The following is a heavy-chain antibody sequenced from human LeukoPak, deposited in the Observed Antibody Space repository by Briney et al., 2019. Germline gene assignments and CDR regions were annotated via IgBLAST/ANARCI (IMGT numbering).Heavy chain of an antibody. D-gene: IGHD3-10*01. V-gene: IGHV3-48*01. J-gene: IGHJ4*02. CDR1: GFTFSIYS. Sequence: GGSLRLSCVASGFTFSIYSMNWVRQAPGKGLEWVSYISSSSSIIYYADSVKGRFTISSDTSKNTLYLQMNSLRAEDTAVYYCARDLSPVVRASPMGYWGQGTLVTVSS. CDR3: ARDLSPVVRASPMGY. CDR2: ISSSSSII.